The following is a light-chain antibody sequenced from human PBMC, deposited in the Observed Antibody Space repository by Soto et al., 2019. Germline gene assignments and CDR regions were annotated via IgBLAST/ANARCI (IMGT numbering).Light chain of an antibody. CDR1: QGISSY. V-gene: IGKV1-9*01. CDR3: QQLDSYVFT. Sequence: IQLTQSPSSLSACVGDRVTITCRASQGISSYLAWYHQKPGEAPKLLIYAASTLQSGVPSRFSGSGSGTDFTLTISSLQPEDFATYYCQQLDSYVFTFGPGTKVYIK. CDR2: AAS. J-gene: IGKJ3*01.